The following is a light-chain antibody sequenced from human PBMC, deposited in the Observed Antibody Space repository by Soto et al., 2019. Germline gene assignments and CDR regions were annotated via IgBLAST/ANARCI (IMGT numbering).Light chain of an antibody. CDR1: QSLLHSNGYNY. CDR3: RQALRPPLSLT. V-gene: IGKV2-28*01. J-gene: IGKJ5*01. Sequence: DLVMTQSPLSLPVTPGEPASISCRSSQSLLHSNGYNYVDWYLQKPGQSPQLMIYLGSNRDSGVPDRFSGSGSGTDFTLKISRVEVEDVGVYYCRQALRPPLSLTFGRGTGLEIK. CDR2: LGS.